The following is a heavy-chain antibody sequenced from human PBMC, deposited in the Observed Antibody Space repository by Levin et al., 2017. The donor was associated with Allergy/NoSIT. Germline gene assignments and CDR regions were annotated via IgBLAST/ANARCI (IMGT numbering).Heavy chain of an antibody. Sequence: PGGSLRLSCAASGFTFSSYAMHWVRQAPGKGLEWVAVISYDGSNKYYADSVKGRFTISRDNSKNTLYLQMNSLRAEDTAVYYCASFSDYVWGSYRYNYYGMDVWGQGTTVTVSS. D-gene: IGHD3-16*02. CDR3: ASFSDYVWGSYRYNYYGMDV. V-gene: IGHV3-30-3*01. CDR1: GFTFSSYA. J-gene: IGHJ6*02. CDR2: ISYDGSNK.